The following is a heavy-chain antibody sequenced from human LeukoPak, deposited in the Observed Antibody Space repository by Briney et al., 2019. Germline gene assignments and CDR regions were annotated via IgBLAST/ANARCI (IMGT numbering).Heavy chain of an antibody. CDR1: GGSISSGDYY. Sequence: SETLSLTCIVSGGSISSGDYYWSWIRQPPGKGLEWIGYIYYSGSTYYNPSLKSRATISVDTSKNQFSLKLTSVTAADTAVYYCARQGPASGTDYWGQGTLVTVSS. J-gene: IGHJ4*02. CDR2: IYYSGST. V-gene: IGHV4-30-4*01. D-gene: IGHD6-13*01. CDR3: ARQGPASGTDY.